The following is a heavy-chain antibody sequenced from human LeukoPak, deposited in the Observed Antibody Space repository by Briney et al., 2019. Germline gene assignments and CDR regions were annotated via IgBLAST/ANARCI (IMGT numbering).Heavy chain of an antibody. Sequence: LETLSLTCTVSGGSISSYYWSWIRQPPGKGLEWIGYIYYSGSTNYNPSLKSRVTISVDTSKNQFSLKLSSVTAADTAVYYCAGVELSVRNWFDPWGQGTLVTVSS. D-gene: IGHD3-16*02. CDR1: GGSISSYY. CDR2: IYYSGST. CDR3: AGVELSVRNWFDP. V-gene: IGHV4-59*01. J-gene: IGHJ5*02.